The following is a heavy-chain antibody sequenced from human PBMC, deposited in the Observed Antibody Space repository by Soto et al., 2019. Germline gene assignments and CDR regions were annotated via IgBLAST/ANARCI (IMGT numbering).Heavy chain of an antibody. CDR1: GGSFSGYY. Sequence: QVQLQQWGAGLLKPSETLSLTCAVYGGSFSGYYWSWIRQPPGKGLEWIGEINHSGSTNYNPSLKSRVTISVDTSKNQFSLKLSSVTAADTAVYYCARAGRYDFWSGYRYWFDPWGQGTLATVSS. V-gene: IGHV4-34*01. J-gene: IGHJ5*02. D-gene: IGHD3-3*01. CDR3: ARAGRYDFWSGYRYWFDP. CDR2: INHSGST.